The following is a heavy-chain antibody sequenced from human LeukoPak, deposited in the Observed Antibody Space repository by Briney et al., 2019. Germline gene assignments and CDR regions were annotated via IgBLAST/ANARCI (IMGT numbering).Heavy chain of an antibody. CDR2: INPNSGGT. CDR1: GYTFTGYY. Sequence: ASVKVSCKAPGYTFTGYYMHWVRQAPGQGLEWMGWINPNSGGTNYAQKFQGRLTITADESTSTAYMELSSLRSEDTAVYYCARTYYYDSSGYYFDYWGQGTLVTVSS. CDR3: ARTYYYDSSGYYFDY. D-gene: IGHD3-22*01. J-gene: IGHJ4*02. V-gene: IGHV1-2*02.